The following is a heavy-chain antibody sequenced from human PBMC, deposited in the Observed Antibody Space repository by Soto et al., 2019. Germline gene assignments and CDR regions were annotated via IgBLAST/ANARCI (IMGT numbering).Heavy chain of an antibody. CDR1: GGSISSGGYY. V-gene: IGHV4-31*03. CDR3: ARVLIAGYCSGGSCYLNWFDP. CDR2: IYYSGST. D-gene: IGHD2-15*01. Sequence: PSETLSLTCTFSGGSISSGGYYWSWIRKHPGKGLEWIGYIYYSGSTYYNPSLKSRVTISVDTSKNQFSLKLSSVTAADTAVYYCARVLIAGYCSGGSCYLNWFDPWGQGTLVTVSS. J-gene: IGHJ5*02.